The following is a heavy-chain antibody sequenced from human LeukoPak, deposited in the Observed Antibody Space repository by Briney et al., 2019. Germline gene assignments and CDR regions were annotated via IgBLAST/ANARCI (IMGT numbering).Heavy chain of an antibody. J-gene: IGHJ4*02. Sequence: GGSLRLSCAASGFTFSSYAMSWVRQAPGKGLEWVSAISGSGGSTYYADSVKGRFTISRDNSKNTLYLQMNSLRAEDTAVYYCAKAGQWELSPSYFDYWGQGTLVTVSS. CDR2: ISGSGGST. V-gene: IGHV3-23*01. D-gene: IGHD1-26*01. CDR3: AKAGQWELSPSYFDY. CDR1: GFTFSSYA.